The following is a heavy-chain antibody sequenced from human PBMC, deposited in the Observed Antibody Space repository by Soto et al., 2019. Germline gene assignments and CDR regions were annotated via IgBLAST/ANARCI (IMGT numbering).Heavy chain of an antibody. D-gene: IGHD2-21*01. CDR2: IGRTGDT. CDR3: ARNGGGLDY. CDR1: RFTFSSYD. Sequence: PGGSLRLSCAASRFTFSSYDIYWVRQGTGKGLEWVSTIGRTGDTNYSDSVKGRFTLSRENAERSSYLQMNSLRDGDTAVYYCARNGGGLDYWGRGTLVTVSS. V-gene: IGHV3-13*01. J-gene: IGHJ4*02.